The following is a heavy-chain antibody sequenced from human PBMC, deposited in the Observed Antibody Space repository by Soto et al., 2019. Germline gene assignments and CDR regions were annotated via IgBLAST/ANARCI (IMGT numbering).Heavy chain of an antibody. Sequence: GASVKVSCKASGYTFTSYAMHWVRQAPGQRLECMGWINAGNGNTKYSQKFQGRVTITRDTSASTAYMELSSLRSEDTAVYYCARVMAVAGGSEWWFDPWGQGTLVTVSS. J-gene: IGHJ5*02. CDR1: GYTFTSYA. CDR3: ARVMAVAGGSEWWFDP. V-gene: IGHV1-3*01. CDR2: INAGNGNT. D-gene: IGHD6-19*01.